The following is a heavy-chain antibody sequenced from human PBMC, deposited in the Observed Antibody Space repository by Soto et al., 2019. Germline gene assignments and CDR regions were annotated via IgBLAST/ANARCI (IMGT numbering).Heavy chain of an antibody. CDR1: GSTFSSYA. D-gene: IGHD6-6*01. CDR2: ISGSGGST. CDR3: AKEVTAARSRYYFDY. Sequence: QTGGSLRLSCAASGSTFSSYAMSWVRQAPGKGLEWVSAISGSGGSTYYADSVKGRFTISRDNSKNTLYLQMNSLRAEDTAVYYCAKEVTAARSRYYFDYWGQGTLVTVSS. J-gene: IGHJ4*02. V-gene: IGHV3-23*01.